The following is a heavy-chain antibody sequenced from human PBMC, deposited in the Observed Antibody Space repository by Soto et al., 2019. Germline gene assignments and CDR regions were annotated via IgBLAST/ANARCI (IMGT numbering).Heavy chain of an antibody. V-gene: IGHV3-21*06. J-gene: IGHJ4*02. CDR2: ISTGGAYM. CDR3: ARDLASTGGDDFAS. Sequence: EVQLVESGGGLVKAGGSLRLFCTASGFTFRNYNMNWVRQSPGKGLEWVSSISTGGAYMFYADSLKGRFTISRDNAQNSLFLQIDRPRAEDTAVYYCARDLASTGGDDFASWGQGTLVTVSS. CDR1: GFTFRNYN. D-gene: IGHD2-21*02.